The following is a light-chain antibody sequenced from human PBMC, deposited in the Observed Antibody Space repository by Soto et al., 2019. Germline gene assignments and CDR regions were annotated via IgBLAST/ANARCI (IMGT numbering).Light chain of an antibody. CDR2: GAS. CDR1: QSVGSN. V-gene: IGKV3-15*01. CDR3: QQYNNWPPDRT. J-gene: IGKJ1*01. Sequence: EIVMTQSPATLSVSPGERATLSCRASQSVGSNLAWYQQKPGQAPRLLIYGASTRATGIPARFSGSGYGTEFTHTISRLQSEDFAIYFCQQYNNWPPDRTFGQGTKVAIK.